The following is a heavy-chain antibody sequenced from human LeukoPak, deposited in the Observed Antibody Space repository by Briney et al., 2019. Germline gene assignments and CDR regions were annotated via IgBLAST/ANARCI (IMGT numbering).Heavy chain of an antibody. Sequence: PSETLSLTCTVSGGSISSGGYYWSWIRQHPGKGLEWIGYIYYSGSTYYNPSLKSRVTISVDTSKNQFSLKLSSVTAADTAVYYCARDSYSDSSGYFQDVFDIWGQGTMVTVSS. D-gene: IGHD3-22*01. CDR1: GGSISSGGYY. CDR2: IYYSGST. CDR3: ARDSYSDSSGYFQDVFDI. J-gene: IGHJ3*02. V-gene: IGHV4-31*03.